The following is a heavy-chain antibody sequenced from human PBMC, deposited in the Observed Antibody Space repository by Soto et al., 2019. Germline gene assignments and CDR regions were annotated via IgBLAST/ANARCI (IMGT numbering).Heavy chain of an antibody. CDR2: IIPIFGTA. CDR3: ARPANYYDSSGYLDYYFDY. J-gene: IGHJ4*02. V-gene: IGHV1-69*13. Sequence: ASVKVSCKASGGTFSSYAISWVRQATGQGLEWMGGIIPIFGTANYAQKFQGRVTITADESTSTAYMELSSLRSEDTAVYYCARPANYYDSSGYLDYYFDYWGQGTLVTVS. CDR1: GGTFSSYA. D-gene: IGHD3-22*01.